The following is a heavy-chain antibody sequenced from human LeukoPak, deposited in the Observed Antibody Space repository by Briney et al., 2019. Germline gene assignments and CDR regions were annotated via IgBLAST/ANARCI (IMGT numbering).Heavy chain of an antibody. Sequence: PGGSLRLSCAASGFTFSNYWMHWVRQAPGKGLVWVSRVYSDGSSAIYADSVRGRFTISRDNAKNTLYLQMNSLTTEDTAVYYCTRAGSGTPSHHYDGYWGQGTLVTVSS. J-gene: IGHJ4*02. CDR2: VYSDGSSA. D-gene: IGHD3-3*01. CDR1: GFTFSNYW. V-gene: IGHV3-74*01. CDR3: TRAGSGTPSHHYDGY.